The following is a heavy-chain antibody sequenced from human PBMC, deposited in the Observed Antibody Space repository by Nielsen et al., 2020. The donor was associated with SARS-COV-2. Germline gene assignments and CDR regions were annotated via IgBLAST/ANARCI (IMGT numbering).Heavy chain of an antibody. CDR2: IIPILDIA. Sequence: WVRQAPGQGLEWMGRIIPILDIANYAQNFQGRVTITADKSTTTAYMELSSLRSEDTAVYYCARMYYYGSSNVGRYYFDCWGQGTLVTVSS. V-gene: IGHV1-69*02. J-gene: IGHJ4*02. CDR3: ARMYYYGSSNVGRYYFDC. D-gene: IGHD3-10*01.